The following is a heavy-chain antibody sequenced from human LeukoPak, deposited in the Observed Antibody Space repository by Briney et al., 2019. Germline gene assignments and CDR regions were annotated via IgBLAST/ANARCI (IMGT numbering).Heavy chain of an antibody. CDR1: GFTFSSYG. D-gene: IGHD2-21*02. J-gene: IGHJ4*02. CDR3: AKSPTEDPHPWYFDY. CDR2: ISYDGRNR. Sequence: PGGSLRLSCAASGFTFSSYGMHWVRQAPGKGLEWVAVISYDGRNRYYADSVKGRFTISRDNSKNTLYLQMNSLRAEDTAVYYCAKSPTEDPHPWYFDYWGQGTLVTVSS. V-gene: IGHV3-30*18.